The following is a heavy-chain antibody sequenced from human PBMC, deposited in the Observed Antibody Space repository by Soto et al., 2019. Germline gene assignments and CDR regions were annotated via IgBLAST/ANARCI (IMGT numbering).Heavy chain of an antibody. J-gene: IGHJ4*02. Sequence: TLSLRCTVSGGSISSGGYYWSSIRQHPGKGLEWIGYIYYSGSTYYNPSLKSRVTISVDTSKNQFSLKLSSVTAADTAVYYCAREERGGNSDYWGQGTLVTVSS. CDR3: AREERGGNSDY. D-gene: IGHD2-21*02. CDR1: GGSISSGGYY. V-gene: IGHV4-31*03. CDR2: IYYSGST.